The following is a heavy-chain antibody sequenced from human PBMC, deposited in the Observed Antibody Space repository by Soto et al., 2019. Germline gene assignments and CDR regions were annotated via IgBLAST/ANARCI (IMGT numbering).Heavy chain of an antibody. Sequence: SETLSLTCTVSGGSISSYYWGWIRQPPGKGLEWIGYIYYSGSTNYNPSLKSRVTISVDTSKNQFSLKLSSVTAADTAVYYCARSQPQYYYDSSGDFDYWGRGTLVTVSS. V-gene: IGHV4-59*01. J-gene: IGHJ4*02. CDR2: IYYSGST. D-gene: IGHD3-22*01. CDR3: ARSQPQYYYDSSGDFDY. CDR1: GGSISSYY.